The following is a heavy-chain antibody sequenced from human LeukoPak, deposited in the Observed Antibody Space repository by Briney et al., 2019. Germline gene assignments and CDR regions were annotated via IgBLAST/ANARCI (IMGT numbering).Heavy chain of an antibody. CDR1: GFTVSSNY. CDR2: IYSGGST. Sequence: GGSLRLSCAASGFTVSSNYMSWVRQAPGKGLEWVSVIYSGGSTYYADSVKGRFTISRDNSKNTLYLQMNSLRAEDTAVYYCARDLGYGSGSYYNGYYYYGMDVWGQGTTVTVSS. V-gene: IGHV3-66*01. J-gene: IGHJ6*02. D-gene: IGHD3-10*01. CDR3: ARDLGYGSGSYYNGYYYYGMDV.